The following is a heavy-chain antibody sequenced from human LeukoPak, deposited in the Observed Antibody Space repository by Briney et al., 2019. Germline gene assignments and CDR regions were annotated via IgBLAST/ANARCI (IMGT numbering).Heavy chain of an antibody. D-gene: IGHD3-22*01. CDR3: AKDQYYDSSGYCDY. V-gene: IGHV3-30*02. CDR1: GFTFSSYG. J-gene: IGHJ4*02. Sequence: GGSLRLSCAASGFTFSSYGMHWVRQAPGKGLEWVAFIRYDGSNKYYADSVKGRFTISRDNSKNTLYLQMNSLRAEDTAVYYCAKDQYYDSSGYCDYWGQGTLVTVSS. CDR2: IRYDGSNK.